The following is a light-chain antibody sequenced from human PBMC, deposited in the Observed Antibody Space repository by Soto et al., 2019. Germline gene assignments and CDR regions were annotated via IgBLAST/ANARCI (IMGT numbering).Light chain of an antibody. Sequence: QSVLTQPPSASGSAGQSVTISCTGSNSDVGGYNFVSWFQQHPGKAPKLLIYEVSKRPSGVPDRFSGSKSGNTASLAIAGLQAEDDADYYCQSDDSSLRVLGTGTKVTVL. CDR3: QSDDSSLRV. CDR2: EVS. CDR1: NSDVGGYNF. V-gene: IGLV2-8*01. J-gene: IGLJ1*01.